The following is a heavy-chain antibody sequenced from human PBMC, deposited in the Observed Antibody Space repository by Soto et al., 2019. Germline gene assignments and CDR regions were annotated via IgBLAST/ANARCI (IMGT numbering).Heavy chain of an antibody. CDR1: GFTFSSYS. CDR2: ISSSSSYI. V-gene: IGHV3-21*01. CDR3: ARDANPQTYYYGSGSYQNWFDP. D-gene: IGHD3-10*01. Sequence: VGSLRLSCAASGFTFSSYSMNWVRQAPGKGLEWVSSISSSSSYIYYADSVKGRFTISRDNAKNSLYLQMNSLRAEDTAVYYCARDANPQTYYYGSGSYQNWFDPWGQGTLVTVSS. J-gene: IGHJ5*02.